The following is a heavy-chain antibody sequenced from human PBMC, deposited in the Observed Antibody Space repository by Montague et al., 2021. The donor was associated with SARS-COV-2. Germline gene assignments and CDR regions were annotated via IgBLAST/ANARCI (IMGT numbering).Heavy chain of an antibody. J-gene: IGHJ2*01. V-gene: IGHV4-31*03. CDR1: GGSISSGGYY. D-gene: IGHD3-9*01. CDR3: ARYPGPMAILIITSLNWYFDL. CDR2: IYYSGRT. Sequence: TLSLTCSVSGGSISSGGYYWSWIRQHAGKRLEWIGDIYYSGRTYYXPSVKSRVTISVDTSKNQFSLKMSSVTAADTAVYYCARYPGPMAILIITSLNWYFDLWGRGTLVTVSS.